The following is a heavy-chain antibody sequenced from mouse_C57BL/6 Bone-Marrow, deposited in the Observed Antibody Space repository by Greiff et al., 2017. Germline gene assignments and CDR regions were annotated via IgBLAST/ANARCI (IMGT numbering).Heavy chain of an antibody. CDR3: ARKNLGPVYAMDY. V-gene: IGHV1-82*01. CDR2: IYPGDGDT. CDR1: GYAFSSSW. Sequence: VQLQQSGPELVKPGASVKISCKASGYAFSSSWMNWVKQRPGKGLEWIGRIYPGDGDTNYNGKFKGKATLTADKSSSTAYMQLSSLTSEDSAVYFCARKNLGPVYAMDYWGQGTSVTVSS. D-gene: IGHD4-1*01. J-gene: IGHJ4*01.